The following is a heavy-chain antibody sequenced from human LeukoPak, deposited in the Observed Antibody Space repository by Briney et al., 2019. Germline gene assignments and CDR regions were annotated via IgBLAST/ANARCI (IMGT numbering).Heavy chain of an antibody. Sequence: ASVKVSCKASGYTFTSYGISWVRQAPGQGLEWMGWISAYNGNTNYAQKLQGRVTMTRDTSVNTAHMELSRLRSDDTAVYYCARALFYSTGSKSNRVDYWGQGTLVTVSS. D-gene: IGHD1-1*01. CDR2: ISAYNGNT. CDR1: GYTFTSYG. J-gene: IGHJ4*02. CDR3: ARALFYSTGSKSNRVDY. V-gene: IGHV1-18*01.